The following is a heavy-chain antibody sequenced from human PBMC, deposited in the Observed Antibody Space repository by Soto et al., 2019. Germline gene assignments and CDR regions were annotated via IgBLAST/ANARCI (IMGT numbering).Heavy chain of an antibody. J-gene: IGHJ4*02. D-gene: IGHD6-6*01. CDR2: IYYSGST. CDR1: GGSISSYY. Sequence: SETLSLTCTVSGGSISSYYWSWIRQPPGKGLEWIGYIYYSGSTNYNPSLKSRVTISVDTSKNQFSLKLSSVTAADTAVYYCAREGQLGYWGQGTPVTVSS. CDR3: AREGQLGY. V-gene: IGHV4-59*01.